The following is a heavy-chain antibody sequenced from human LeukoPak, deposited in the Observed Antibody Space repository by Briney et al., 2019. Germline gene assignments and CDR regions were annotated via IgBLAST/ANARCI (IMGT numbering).Heavy chain of an antibody. Sequence: GGSLRLSCAPSGFTFRTYAMNWVRQAPGKGLEWVAVVVGDGGGIHYADSVKGRFTISRDNSLNTLYLQMNDLRADDTATYFCAKDRTPDGYYSIDFWGQGTLATVSS. CDR3: AKDRTPDGYYSIDF. D-gene: IGHD2-21*02. J-gene: IGHJ4*02. CDR2: VVGDGGGI. CDR1: GFTFRTYA. V-gene: IGHV3-23*01.